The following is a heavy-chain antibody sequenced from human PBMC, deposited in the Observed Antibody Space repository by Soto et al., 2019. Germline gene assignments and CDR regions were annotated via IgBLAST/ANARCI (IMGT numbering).Heavy chain of an antibody. CDR2: INHSGST. Sequence: SETRSLTCAVYGGSFSGYYWTWIRQPPGTGLEWIGEINHSGSTKYNPSLKSRVTISVDTSKNQFSLKLTSVTAADTAVYYCARDKIPGLFDYWGQGPLVTVAS. D-gene: IGHD2-21*01. CDR3: ARDKIPGLFDY. CDR1: GGSFSGYY. V-gene: IGHV4-34*01. J-gene: IGHJ4*02.